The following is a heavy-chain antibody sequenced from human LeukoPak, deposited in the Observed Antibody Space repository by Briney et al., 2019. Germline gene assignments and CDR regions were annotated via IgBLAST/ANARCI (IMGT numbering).Heavy chain of an antibody. D-gene: IGHD3-10*01. V-gene: IGHV3-48*03. CDR3: ARDQLWFGVILDY. CDR2: ISSSGSTI. Sequence: PGGSLRLSCAASGFTFSSYEMNWVRQAPGKGLEWVSYISSSGSTIYYADSVKGRFTISRDNSKNTLYLQINSLRAEDTAVYYCARDQLWFGVILDYLGQGTLVTVSS. J-gene: IGHJ4*02. CDR1: GFTFSSYE.